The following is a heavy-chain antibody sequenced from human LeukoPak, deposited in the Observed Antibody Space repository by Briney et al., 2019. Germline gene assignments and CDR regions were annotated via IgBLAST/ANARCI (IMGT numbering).Heavy chain of an antibody. J-gene: IGHJ3*02. V-gene: IGHV1-18*01. D-gene: IGHD2-15*01. Sequence: ASVKVSCKASGYTFTSYGISWVRQAPGQRLEWMGWISAYNGNTNYAQKLQGRVTMTTDTSTSTAYMELRSLRSDDTAAYYCARDHPLWSMCCFRDAFDIWGQGTMVTVSS. CDR3: ARDHPLWSMCCFRDAFDI. CDR1: GYTFTSYG. CDR2: ISAYNGNT.